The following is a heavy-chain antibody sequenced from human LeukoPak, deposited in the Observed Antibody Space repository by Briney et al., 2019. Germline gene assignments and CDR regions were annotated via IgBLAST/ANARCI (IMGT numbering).Heavy chain of an antibody. D-gene: IGHD5-24*01. Sequence: PSETLSLTCTVSGGSISSYYLSWIRQPPGKGLEWIGYIYYSGSTNYNPSLKSRVTISVDTSKNQFSLKLSSVTAADTAVYYCARGRDVGPFDYWGQGTLVTVSA. V-gene: IGHV4-59*01. CDR1: GGSISSYY. CDR3: ARGRDVGPFDY. CDR2: IYYSGST. J-gene: IGHJ4*02.